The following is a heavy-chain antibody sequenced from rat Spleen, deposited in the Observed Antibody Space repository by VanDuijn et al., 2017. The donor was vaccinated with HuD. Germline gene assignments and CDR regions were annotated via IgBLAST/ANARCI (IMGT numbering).Heavy chain of an antibody. CDR2: MWSGGST. V-gene: IGHV2S63*01. D-gene: IGHD1-10*01. CDR1: GFTFSDYA. CDR3: ARGGNYDWFAY. Sequence: EVQLVESGGGLVQPGRSLKLSCAASGFTFSDYAMAWVRQAPKKGLEWMGVMWSGGSTAYNSALKSRLSISRDTSKNQVFLKMNSLQTEDTATYYCARGGNYDWFAYWGQGTLVTVSS. J-gene: IGHJ3*01.